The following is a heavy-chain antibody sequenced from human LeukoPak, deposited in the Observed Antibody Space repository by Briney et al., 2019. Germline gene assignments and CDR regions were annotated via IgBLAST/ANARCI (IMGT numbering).Heavy chain of an antibody. J-gene: IGHJ3*02. V-gene: IGHV5-51*01. Sequence: GESLKISCKGSGYSFTSYWIGWVLQMSGKGLEWMVIIYPGDSDTRYSPSFQGQVTISADKSISTAYLQWSSLKASDTAMYYCASGTCSSTSCGGGTALDAFDIWGQGTMVTVSS. CDR1: GYSFTSYW. CDR3: ASGTCSSTSCGGGTALDAFDI. D-gene: IGHD2-2*01. CDR2: IYPGDSDT.